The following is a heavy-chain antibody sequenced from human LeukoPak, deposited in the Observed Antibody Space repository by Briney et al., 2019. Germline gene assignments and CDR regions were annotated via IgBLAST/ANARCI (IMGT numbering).Heavy chain of an antibody. CDR3: AKGPSYYYDSSGYYYERDY. CDR1: GFTFDDYA. Sequence: PGGSLRLSCAASGFTFDDYAMHWVRHAPGKGLEWVSLISGDGGSTYYADSVKGRFTISRDNSKNSLYLQMNSLRTEDTALYYCAKGPSYYYDSSGYYYERDYWGQGTLVTVSS. J-gene: IGHJ4*02. V-gene: IGHV3-43*02. D-gene: IGHD3-22*01. CDR2: ISGDGGST.